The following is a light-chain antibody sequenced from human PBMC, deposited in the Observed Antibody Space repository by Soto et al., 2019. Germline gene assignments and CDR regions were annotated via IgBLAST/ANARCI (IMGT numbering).Light chain of an antibody. CDR2: GAS. Sequence: PGERATLSCRASQSVSINYLGWYQQKPGQAPRLLIYGASTRATGIPDRFSGSGSGTDFTLTISRLEPEDFAVYYCQQYGSSPRTFGQGTKVELK. CDR1: QSVSINY. J-gene: IGKJ1*01. CDR3: QQYGSSPRT. V-gene: IGKV3-20*01.